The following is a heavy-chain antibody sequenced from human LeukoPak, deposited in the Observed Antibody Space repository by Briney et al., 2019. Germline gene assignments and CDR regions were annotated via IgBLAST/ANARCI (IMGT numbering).Heavy chain of an antibody. D-gene: IGHD5-18*01. CDR2: INDSGST. J-gene: IGHJ3*02. CDR3: ARGGYSYGWRGDDAFDI. CDR1: GGSFGDYY. Sequence: SETLSLTCVVYGGSFGDYYWSWIRQSPGKGLEWIGEINDSGSTNYNPSLKSRVTLSIDTSKNQFSLKLSSVTAADTAVYYCARGGYSYGWRGDDAFDIWGQGTMVTVSS. V-gene: IGHV4-34*01.